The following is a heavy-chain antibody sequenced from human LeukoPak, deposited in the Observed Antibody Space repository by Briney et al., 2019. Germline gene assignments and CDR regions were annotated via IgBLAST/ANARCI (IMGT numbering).Heavy chain of an antibody. Sequence: ASVKVSCKVSRYTLTELSMHWVRQAPGKGLEWMGGFDPEDGETIYAQKFQGRVTMTEDTSTDTAYMELSSLRSEDTAVYYCATTSPWLAYFDYWGQGTLVTVSS. CDR3: ATTSPWLAYFDY. V-gene: IGHV1-24*01. D-gene: IGHD6-19*01. CDR1: RYTLTELS. CDR2: FDPEDGET. J-gene: IGHJ4*02.